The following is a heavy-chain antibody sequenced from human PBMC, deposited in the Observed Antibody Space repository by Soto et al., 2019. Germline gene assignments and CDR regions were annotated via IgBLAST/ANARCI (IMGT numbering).Heavy chain of an antibody. D-gene: IGHD4-17*01. Sequence: QVQLQESGPGLVKPSQTLSLTCTVSGGSISSGGYYCSWIRQHPGKGLEWIGYIYYSGRTYYNPSLESRVSISVDTSKNQCSLNLSSVTAADTAVYYCALYGESSFEDWGQGTLVTVSS. CDR3: ALYGESSFED. V-gene: IGHV4-31*03. CDR2: IYYSGRT. CDR1: GGSISSGGYY. J-gene: IGHJ4*02.